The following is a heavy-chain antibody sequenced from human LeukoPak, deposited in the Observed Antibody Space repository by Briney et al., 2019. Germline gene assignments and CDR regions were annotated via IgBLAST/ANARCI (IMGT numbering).Heavy chain of an antibody. CDR2: ISGSGGST. V-gene: IGHV3-23*01. D-gene: IGHD3-16*01. CDR3: AKDWFGTLDAFDI. J-gene: IGHJ3*02. Sequence: GGSLRLSCAASGFTFSSYAMSWVRPAPGKGLEWVSAISGSGGSTYYADSVKGRFTISRDNSKNTLYLQMNSLRAEDTAVYYCAKDWFGTLDAFDIWGQGTMVTVSS. CDR1: GFTFSSYA.